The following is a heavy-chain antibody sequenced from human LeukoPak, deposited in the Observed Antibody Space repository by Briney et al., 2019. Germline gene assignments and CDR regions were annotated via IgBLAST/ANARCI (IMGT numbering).Heavy chain of an antibody. CDR1: GFTFSSFW. CDR3: AKHFNPPNVDCSSTSCLYYFDY. Sequence: PGGSLRLSCAASGFTFSSFWMSWVRQAPGKGLEWVANIKQDGSEKYYVDSVKGRFAISRDNAKNSLYLQMNSLRAEDTAVYYCAKHFNPPNVDCSSTSCLYYFDYWGQGTLVTVSS. CDR2: IKQDGSEK. D-gene: IGHD2-2*01. V-gene: IGHV3-7*01. J-gene: IGHJ4*02.